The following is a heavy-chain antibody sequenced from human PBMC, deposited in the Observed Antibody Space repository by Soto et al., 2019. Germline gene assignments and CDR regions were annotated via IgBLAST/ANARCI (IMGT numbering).Heavy chain of an antibody. V-gene: IGHV3-23*01. J-gene: IGHJ4*02. CDR2: ISGSGGST. CDR1: GFTFSSYA. D-gene: IGHD3-16*01. Sequence: EVQLLESGGGLVQPGGSLRLSCAASGFTFSSYAMSWVRQAPGKGLEWVSAISGSGGSTYYADSVKGRFTISRDNSKNTLYLQMNSLRAEDTAVYYCTKVGGPRIHFDYWGQGTLVTVSS. CDR3: TKVGGPRIHFDY.